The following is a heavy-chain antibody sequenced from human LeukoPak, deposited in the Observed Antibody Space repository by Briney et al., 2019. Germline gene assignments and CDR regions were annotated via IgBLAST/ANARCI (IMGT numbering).Heavy chain of an antibody. J-gene: IGHJ4*02. D-gene: IGHD3-10*01. Sequence: ASVKVSCKASGYTFTSHGISWVRQAPGQGLEWMGWISTYNGNTHSAQKFQGRVTMTTDTSTTTAYMERRSLRSDDTAVYYCARGLEDYYGSGSFFDYWGQGTLVTVSS. CDR1: GYTFTSHG. CDR3: ARGLEDYYGSGSFFDY. CDR2: ISTYNGNT. V-gene: IGHV1-18*01.